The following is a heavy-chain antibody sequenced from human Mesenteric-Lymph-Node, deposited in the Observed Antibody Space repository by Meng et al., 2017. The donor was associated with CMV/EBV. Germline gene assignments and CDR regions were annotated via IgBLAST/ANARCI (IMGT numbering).Heavy chain of an antibody. CDR1: GFSFSTYA. CDR3: ARGSAPSFGESAYDH. J-gene: IGHJ4*02. V-gene: IGHV3-21*04. D-gene: IGHD3-10*01. CDR2: ISENSLYR. Sequence: GGSLRLSCAASGFSFSTYAMNWVRQAPGKGLEWVAIISENSLYRFYADSLKGRFTISRDNAKNSLSLRISSLRAEDTAIYFCARGSAPSFGESAYDHWGQGAQVTVSS.